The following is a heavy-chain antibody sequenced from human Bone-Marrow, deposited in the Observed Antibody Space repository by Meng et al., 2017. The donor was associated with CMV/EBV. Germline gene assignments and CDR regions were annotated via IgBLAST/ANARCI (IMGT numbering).Heavy chain of an antibody. CDR1: GGSISGSSYY. D-gene: IGHD3-16*01. CDR2: IYYSGST. Sequence: SETLSLTCTVSGGSISGSSYYWGWIRQPPGKGLEWIGSIYYSGSTYYNPSLKSRVTISVDTSKNQLSLKLSSGTATDAAVYYCARDRDPRWGGADDTFNFWGQGTMVTFSS. V-gene: IGHV4-39*07. J-gene: IGHJ3*01. CDR3: ARDRDPRWGGADDTFNF.